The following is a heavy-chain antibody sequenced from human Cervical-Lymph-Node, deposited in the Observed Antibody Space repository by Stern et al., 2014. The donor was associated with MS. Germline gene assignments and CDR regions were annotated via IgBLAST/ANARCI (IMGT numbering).Heavy chain of an antibody. D-gene: IGHD6-19*01. J-gene: IGHJ1*01. Sequence: VQLVESGGGVVQPGRSLRLSCAASGVTFRSYGMHWGRQAPGKGLERVAVISYDGSNKYYADSVKGRFTISRDNSKNTLYLQMNSLRAEDTAVYYCANGVQQWLPPASEYFQHWGQGTLVTVSS. CDR1: GVTFRSYG. CDR2: ISYDGSNK. CDR3: ANGVQQWLPPASEYFQH. V-gene: IGHV3-30*18.